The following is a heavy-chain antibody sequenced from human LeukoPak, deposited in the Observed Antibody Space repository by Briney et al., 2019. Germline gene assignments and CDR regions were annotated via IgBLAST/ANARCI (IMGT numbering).Heavy chain of an antibody. CDR2: INTDGSST. CDR1: GFTFSSYW. V-gene: IGHV3-74*01. CDR3: ARETDYYYYYMDV. J-gene: IGHJ6*03. Sequence: PGGSLRLSCAASGFTFSSYWMHWVRQAPGKGLVWVSRINTDGSSTSYADSVKGRFTISRDNAKNTLYLQMNSLRAEDTAVYYCARETDYYYYYMDVWGKGTTVTVSS.